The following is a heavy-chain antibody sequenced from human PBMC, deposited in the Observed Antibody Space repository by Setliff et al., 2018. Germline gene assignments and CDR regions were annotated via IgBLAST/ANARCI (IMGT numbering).Heavy chain of an antibody. CDR2: IHHSGKA. J-gene: IGHJ1*01. CDR3: ARVAYGLGYFQY. Sequence: SETLSLTCAVSGFSISSGYYWGWIRQPPGKGLEWIVNIHHSGKAYYNPSLKSRVTMSVDTSKNHVSLKLSSVTAADTAVYYCARVAYGLGYFQYWGQGTLVTVSS. V-gene: IGHV4-38-2*01. D-gene: IGHD4-17*01. CDR1: GFSISSGYY.